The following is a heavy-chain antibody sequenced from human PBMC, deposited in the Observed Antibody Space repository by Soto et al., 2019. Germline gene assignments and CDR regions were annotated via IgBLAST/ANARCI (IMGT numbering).Heavy chain of an antibody. Sequence: GGARRLWCAGSGCTCSDYYIHWIRRAPGKGLEWISYISGNGEIIQYAASARGRFTISRDNAENSVYLEMDSLRAEDTALYYCARYVDADFRTDFDYWGRGTLVTVSS. CDR2: ISGNGEII. J-gene: IGHJ4*02. CDR1: GCTCSDYY. CDR3: ARYVDADFRTDFDY. V-gene: IGHV3-11*01. D-gene: IGHD4-17*01.